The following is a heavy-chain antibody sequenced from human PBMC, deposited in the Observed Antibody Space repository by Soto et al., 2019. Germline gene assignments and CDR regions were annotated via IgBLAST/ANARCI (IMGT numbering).Heavy chain of an antibody. CDR1: GFTFSSYS. J-gene: IGHJ4*02. Sequence: EVQLVESGGGLVKPGGSLRLSCAASGFTFSSYSMNWVRQAPGKGLEWVSSISSSSSYIYYADSVKGRFTISRDNAKNTLYLKMNSLRATDTAVYSCARDQPGYSYGYGLGYWGQGTLVTVSS. CDR3: ARDQPGYSYGYGLGY. V-gene: IGHV3-21*01. CDR2: ISSSSSYI. D-gene: IGHD5-18*01.